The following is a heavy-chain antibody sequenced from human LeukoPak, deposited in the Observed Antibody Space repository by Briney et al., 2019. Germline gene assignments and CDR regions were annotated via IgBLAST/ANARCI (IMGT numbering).Heavy chain of an antibody. CDR2: ISKSGNNT. V-gene: IGHV3-23*05. J-gene: IGHJ4*02. CDR1: GFTFSSYA. CDR3: AAAVTTGRAEHY. D-gene: IGHD4-17*01. Sequence: GGSLRLSCAASGFTFSSYAMTWVRPAPGKGLEWVSGISKSGNNTYYADSVAGRLTISRDNSKNTLYLQMNSLRADDTAVYYCAAAVTTGRAEHYWGQGTLVTVSS.